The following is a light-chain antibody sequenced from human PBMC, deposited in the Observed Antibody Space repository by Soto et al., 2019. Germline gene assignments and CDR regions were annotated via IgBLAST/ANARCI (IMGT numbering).Light chain of an antibody. CDR1: RSNIGAGYD. V-gene: IGLV1-40*01. CDR3: QSYDDSLSGSGV. J-gene: IGLJ1*01. Sequence: QLVLTQPPSVSGAPGQTVTISCTGSRSNIGAGYDIHWYQFLPGTAPKLLLYSFNKRPSGIPDRFSGSKSGTSASLAITGLQPEDEADYYCQSYDDSLSGSGVFGTGTKVTVL. CDR2: SFN.